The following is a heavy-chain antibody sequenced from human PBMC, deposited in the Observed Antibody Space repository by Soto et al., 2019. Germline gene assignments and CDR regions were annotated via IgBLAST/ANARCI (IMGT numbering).Heavy chain of an antibody. CDR3: ASSPRGYCSSTSCRELGNYYGMDV. D-gene: IGHD2-2*01. Sequence: PGESLKISCEDFGHSFTTYWISWVRQMPGKGLEWMGRIDPSDSYTNYSPSFQGHVTISADKSISTAYLQWSSLKASDTAMYYCASSPRGYCSSTSCRELGNYYGMDVWGQGTTVTVSS. J-gene: IGHJ6*02. CDR1: GHSFTTYW. CDR2: IDPSDSYT. V-gene: IGHV5-10-1*01.